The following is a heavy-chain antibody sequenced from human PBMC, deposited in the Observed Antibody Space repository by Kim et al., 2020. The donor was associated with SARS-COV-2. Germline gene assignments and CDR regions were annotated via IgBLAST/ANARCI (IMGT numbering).Heavy chain of an antibody. D-gene: IGHD3-9*01. CDR1: GGTFSSYA. Sequence: SVKVSCKASGGTFSSYAISWVRQAPGQGLEWMGGIIPIFGTANYAQKFQGRVTITADESTSTAYMELSSLRSEDTAVYYCARDRDDILTGYYHNWFDPWGQGTLVTVSS. V-gene: IGHV1-69*13. CDR3: ARDRDDILTGYYHNWFDP. CDR2: IIPIFGTA. J-gene: IGHJ5*02.